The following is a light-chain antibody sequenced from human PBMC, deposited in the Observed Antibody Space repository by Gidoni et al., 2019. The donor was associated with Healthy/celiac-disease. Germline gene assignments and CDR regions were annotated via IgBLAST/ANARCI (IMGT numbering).Light chain of an antibody. V-gene: IGLV1-40*01. CDR2: GNN. CDR3: QSFDSGLSGPVV. Sequence: QSVLTQQPSASVSPGQRVTISCTGASSNIGAGYDVHWYQQLPGAAPKLLIFGNNKRPSGVPDRFLSSKSGASASLAITGLQAEDEADYYCQSFDSGLSGPVVFGGGTKLTVL. J-gene: IGLJ2*01. CDR1: SSNIGAGYD.